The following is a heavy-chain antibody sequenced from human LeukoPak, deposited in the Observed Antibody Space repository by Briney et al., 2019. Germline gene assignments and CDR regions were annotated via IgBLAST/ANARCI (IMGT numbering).Heavy chain of an antibody. CDR2: ISGSGGST. Sequence: PGGSLRLSCAASGFTFSSYAMSWVRQAPGKGLEWVSAISGSGGSTYYADSVKGRFTISRDNSKNTLYLQMNSLRAEDTAVYYCAKDRLRDYYDSSGYYYDDAFDIWGQRTMVTVSS. CDR1: GFTFSSYA. V-gene: IGHV3-23*01. J-gene: IGHJ3*02. CDR3: AKDRLRDYYDSSGYYYDDAFDI. D-gene: IGHD3-22*01.